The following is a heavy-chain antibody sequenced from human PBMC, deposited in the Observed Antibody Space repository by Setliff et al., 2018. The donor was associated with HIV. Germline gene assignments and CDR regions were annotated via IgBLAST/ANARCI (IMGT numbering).Heavy chain of an antibody. CDR1: GGSTSNSRYY. V-gene: IGHV4-39*01. Sequence: PSETLSLTCTVTGGSTSNSRYYWSWIRQPPGKGLEWTGSIYYSGSTYYNPSLKSRVTISVDTSKNQFSLKLSSVTAADAAVYYCASRVYYYDSSGYLREEGFDPWGQGTLVTVSS. J-gene: IGHJ5*02. CDR2: IYYSGST. CDR3: ASRVYYYDSSGYLREEGFDP. D-gene: IGHD3-22*01.